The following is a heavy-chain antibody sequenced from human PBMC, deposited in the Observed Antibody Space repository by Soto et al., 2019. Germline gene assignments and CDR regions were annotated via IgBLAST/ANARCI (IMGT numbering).Heavy chain of an antibody. CDR2: INRSGST. CDR3: ASVGRGYSYKYYGMDV. V-gene: IGHV4-34*01. Sequence: PSETLSLTCAVYGGSFSGYYWSWIRQPPGKGLEWIGEINRSGSTNYNPSLKSRVTISVDTSKNQFSLKLSSVTAADTAVYYCASVGRGYSYKYYGMDVWGQGTTVTVSS. D-gene: IGHD5-18*01. J-gene: IGHJ6*02. CDR1: GGSFSGYY.